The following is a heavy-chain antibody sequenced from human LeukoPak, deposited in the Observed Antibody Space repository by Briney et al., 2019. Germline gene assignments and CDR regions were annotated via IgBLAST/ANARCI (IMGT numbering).Heavy chain of an antibody. CDR2: MNPNSGNT. CDR3: VRGVGFDY. CDR1: GYTFTSYD. V-gene: IGHV1-8*03. Sequence: ASVKVSCKASGYTFTSYDINWVRQATGQGLEWMGWMNPNSGNTGYAQKFQGRVTITRNTSISTAYTGLSIMRSEQSDVYCCVRGVGFDYWGQETLVTVSS. J-gene: IGHJ4*02.